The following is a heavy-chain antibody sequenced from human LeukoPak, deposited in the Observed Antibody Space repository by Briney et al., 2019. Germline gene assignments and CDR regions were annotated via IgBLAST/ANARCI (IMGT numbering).Heavy chain of an antibody. V-gene: IGHV3-23*01. CDR1: GFTFSSYA. Sequence: PGGSLRLSCAASGFTFSSYAMSWVRQAPGKGLEWVSAISGSGGSTYYANSVKGRFTISRDNSKNTLYLQMNSLRAEDTAVYYCANSRPIAVAPDYWGQGTLVTVSS. CDR2: ISGSGGST. D-gene: IGHD6-19*01. CDR3: ANSRPIAVAPDY. J-gene: IGHJ4*02.